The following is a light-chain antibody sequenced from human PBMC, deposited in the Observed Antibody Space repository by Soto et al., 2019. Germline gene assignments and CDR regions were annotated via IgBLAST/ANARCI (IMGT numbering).Light chain of an antibody. CDR1: GSNIGSNT. Sequence: QCVLTQPPSASETPGRRVSISSYGSGSNIGSNTVHWYQQLPGTAPKPLMYNNNQRPSGVPDRFSGSKSGTSASLAISGLQSEDEADYYCAAWDDSLSGYVFGTGTKVTVL. V-gene: IGLV1-44*01. CDR2: NNN. J-gene: IGLJ1*01. CDR3: AAWDDSLSGYV.